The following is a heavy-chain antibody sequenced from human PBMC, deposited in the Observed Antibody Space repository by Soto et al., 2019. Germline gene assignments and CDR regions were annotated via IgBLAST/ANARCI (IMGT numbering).Heavy chain of an antibody. V-gene: IGHV3-33*01. Sequence: PRLSCAASGFTFSSYGMHWVRQAPGKGLEWVAVIWYDGSNKYYADSVKGRSTISRDNSKNTLYLQMNSLRAEDTAVYYCARERRQQLVGYYYCGMDVWGQGTTVTVSS. D-gene: IGHD6-13*01. CDR2: IWYDGSNK. CDR3: ARERRQQLVGYYYCGMDV. CDR1: GFTFSSYG. J-gene: IGHJ6*02.